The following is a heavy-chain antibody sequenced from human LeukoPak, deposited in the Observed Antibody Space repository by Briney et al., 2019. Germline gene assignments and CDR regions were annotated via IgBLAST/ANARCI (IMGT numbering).Heavy chain of an antibody. J-gene: IGHJ4*02. V-gene: IGHV1-8*01. CDR2: MNPNSGNT. CDR1: GYTFTSYD. CDR3: ARVLGRFQLVRAFDY. D-gene: IGHD6-13*01. Sequence: ASVKVSCKASGYTFTSYDINWVRQATGQGLEWTGWMNPNSGNTGYAQKFQGRVTMTRNTSISTAYMELSSLRSEDTAVYYCARVLGRFQLVRAFDYWGQGTLVTASS.